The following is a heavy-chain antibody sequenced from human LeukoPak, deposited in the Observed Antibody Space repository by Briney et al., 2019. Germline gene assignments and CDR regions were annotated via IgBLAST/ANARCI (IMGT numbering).Heavy chain of an antibody. CDR3: ASPSGRGSSPYYMDV. V-gene: IGHV3-7*01. CDR2: IKQDGSEK. CDR1: GFTFSSYW. J-gene: IGHJ6*03. Sequence: PGGSLRLSCAASGFTFSSYWMNWVRQAPGKGLEWVANIKQDGSEKYYVDSVKGRFTISRDNAKNSLYLQMNSLRAEDTAVYYCASPSGRGSSPYYMDVWGKGTTVTVSS. D-gene: IGHD2-15*01.